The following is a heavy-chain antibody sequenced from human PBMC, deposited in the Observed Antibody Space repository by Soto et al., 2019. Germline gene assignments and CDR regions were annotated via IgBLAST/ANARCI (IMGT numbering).Heavy chain of an antibody. CDR3: ARWAGSGPYFDY. CDR2: IWYDGSNK. J-gene: IGHJ4*02. D-gene: IGHD2-15*01. Sequence: GGSLRLSCAASGFTFSSYGMHWVRQAPGKGLEWVAVIWYDGSNKYYADSVKGRFTISRDNSKNTLYLQMNSLRAEDTAVYYCARWAGSGPYFDYWGQGTLVTVSS. V-gene: IGHV3-33*01. CDR1: GFTFSSYG.